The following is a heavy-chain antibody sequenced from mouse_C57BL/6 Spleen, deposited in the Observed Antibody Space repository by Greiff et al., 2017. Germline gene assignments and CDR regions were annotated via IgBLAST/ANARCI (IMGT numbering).Heavy chain of an antibody. V-gene: IGHV1-26*01. Sequence: EVQLQQSGPELVKPGASVKISCKASGYTFTAYYMNWVKQSHGKSLEWIGDINPNNGGTSYNQKFKGKATLTVDKSSSTAYMELRSLTSEDSAVYYCARNWPDYWGQGTTLTVSS. J-gene: IGHJ2*01. CDR1: GYTFTAYY. CDR2: INPNNGGT. CDR3: ARNWPDY.